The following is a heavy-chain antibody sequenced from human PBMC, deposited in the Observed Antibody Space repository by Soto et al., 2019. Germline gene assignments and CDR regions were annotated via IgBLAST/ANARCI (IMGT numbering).Heavy chain of an antibody. CDR2: ISSSSSTI. V-gene: IGHV3-48*02. J-gene: IGHJ6*02. CDR3: ARENPRSSGWDG. CDR1: GFTLSSYS. Sequence: EVQLVESGGGLVQPGGSLRLSCEASGFTLSSYSMNWARQAPGQGLEWVSYISSSSSTIYYADSVKGRFTISRDNAKNSLYLQMNSLRDEDTAVYYCARENPRSSGWDGWGQGTTVTVSS.